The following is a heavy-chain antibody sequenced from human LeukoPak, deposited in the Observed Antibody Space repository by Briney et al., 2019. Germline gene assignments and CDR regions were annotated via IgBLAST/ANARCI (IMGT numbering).Heavy chain of an antibody. J-gene: IGHJ6*02. Sequence: ASVKVSCKASGYTFTSYDINWVRQATGQGLEWMGWMNPNSGNTGYAQKFQGRVTMARNTSISTAYMELSSLRSEDTAVYYCARGSSSWYYYYGMDVWGQGTTVTVSS. CDR1: GYTFTSYD. D-gene: IGHD6-13*01. V-gene: IGHV1-8*01. CDR3: ARGSSSWYYYYGMDV. CDR2: MNPNSGNT.